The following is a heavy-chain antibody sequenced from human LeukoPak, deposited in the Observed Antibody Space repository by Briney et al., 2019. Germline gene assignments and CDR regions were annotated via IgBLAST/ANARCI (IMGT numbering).Heavy chain of an antibody. V-gene: IGHV3-30*02. CDR2: IGYDESKK. CDR1: GFTFNNFG. Sequence: PGGSLRLSCEASGFTFNNFGMHWVRQAPGKGLEWVAFIGYDESKKYYADSVKGRFTISRDNSKNTLYLQMNTLKAEDTALYYCARVPHYYFGLGSYQFDSWGQGTLVAVSS. J-gene: IGHJ4*02. D-gene: IGHD3-10*01. CDR3: ARVPHYYFGLGSYQFDS.